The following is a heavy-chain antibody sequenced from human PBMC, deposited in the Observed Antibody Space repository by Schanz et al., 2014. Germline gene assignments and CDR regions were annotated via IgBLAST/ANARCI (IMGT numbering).Heavy chain of an antibody. CDR2: ISGTGSTP. V-gene: IGHV3-23*04. CDR3: ARPLGPNYYYYGLDV. J-gene: IGHJ6*02. Sequence: EVQLVESGGDLVQPGGSLSLSCAASGFTFSNYAMSWVRQAPGKGLDWVSIISGTGSTPYYADSVKGRYTISRDNSKNTLYLQMNSLRAEDTAVYYCARPLGPNYYYYGLDVWGQGTTVTVSS. CDR1: GFTFSNYA.